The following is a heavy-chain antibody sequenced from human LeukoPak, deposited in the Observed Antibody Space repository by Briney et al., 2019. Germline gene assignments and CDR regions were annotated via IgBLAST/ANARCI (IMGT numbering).Heavy chain of an antibody. J-gene: IGHJ4*02. CDR3: ARHAGYCTGGKCYSFYYFDY. CDR2: IHPGDSDT. Sequence: PGESLKISCKASGYTFTNYWIGWVRHTPGKGLEWMGIIHPGDSDTRYRTSSQGQVTMSVDESTSTAYLHWTSLKASDTAIYYCARHAGYCTGGKCYSFYYFDYWGQGTLVTVSS. CDR1: GYTFTNYW. D-gene: IGHD2-15*01. V-gene: IGHV5-51*01.